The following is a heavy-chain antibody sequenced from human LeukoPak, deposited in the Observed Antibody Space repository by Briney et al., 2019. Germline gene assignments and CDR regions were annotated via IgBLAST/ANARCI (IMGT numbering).Heavy chain of an antibody. Sequence: GGSLRLSCAASGFTFSSYAMSWVRQAPGKGLEWVSTISGSGDNTYYADSVKGRFTISRDNSKNTLYLQMNSLRAEDTAVYYCAKALKVAGTDWFDPWGQGTMVTVSS. CDR2: ISGSGDNT. CDR1: GFTFSSYA. D-gene: IGHD6-19*01. V-gene: IGHV3-23*01. CDR3: AKALKVAGTDWFDP. J-gene: IGHJ5*02.